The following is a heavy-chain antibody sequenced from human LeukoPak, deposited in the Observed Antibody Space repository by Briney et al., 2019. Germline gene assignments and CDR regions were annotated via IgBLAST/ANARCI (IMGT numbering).Heavy chain of an antibody. CDR3: AREGHCSSTVCYDPYNWFDP. J-gene: IGHJ5*02. V-gene: IGHV1-18*01. CDR2: ISGYTGNT. Sequence: ASVKVSCKASGYTFTSYGISWVRQAPGQGLEWMGWISGYTGNTNYAQKLQGRVTMTTDTSTSTAYMELRSLRSDDTAVYCCAREGHCSSTVCYDPYNWFDPWGQGTLVTVSS. CDR1: GYTFTSYG. D-gene: IGHD2-2*01.